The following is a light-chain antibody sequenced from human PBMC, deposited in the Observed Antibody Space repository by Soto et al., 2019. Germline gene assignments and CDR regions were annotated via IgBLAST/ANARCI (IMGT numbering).Light chain of an antibody. CDR2: AAS. J-gene: IGKJ1*01. CDR3: QHYSNYPWT. V-gene: IGKV1-8*01. CDR1: QDIHNY. Sequence: AVLLTQSPSSFSASTGDRATITCRASQDIHNYLAWYQQVPGKAPKLLLYAASILQTAVPSRFRGSGSGTDFTLTIDGMQSEDFAIYFGQHYSNYPWTFGKGTTVE.